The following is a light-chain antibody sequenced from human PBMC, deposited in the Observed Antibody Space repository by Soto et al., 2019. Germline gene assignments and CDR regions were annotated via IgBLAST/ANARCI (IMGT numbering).Light chain of an antibody. CDR1: SGNIASNY. V-gene: IGLV6-57*04. Sequence: NFMLTQPRSVSASPGKTVTISCTRSSGNIASNYVQWYQQRPGSAPTTMIYKDDQRPSGVPDRFSASIDSSSNSASLTISGLKTEDEADYYCQSYDDNNQVFGGGTKLTV. CDR2: KDD. CDR3: QSYDDNNQV. J-gene: IGLJ3*02.